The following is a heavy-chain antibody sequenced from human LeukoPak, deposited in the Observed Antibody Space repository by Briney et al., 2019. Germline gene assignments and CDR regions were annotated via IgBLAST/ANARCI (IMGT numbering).Heavy chain of an antibody. CDR1: GFTFSSYS. Sequence: GGSLRLSCAASGFTFSSYSMTWVRQAPGKGLEWVSSISSSSSYIYYADSVKGRFTISRDNAKNSLYLQMNSLRAEDTAVYYCARDFTAEYYYYYYGMDVWGQGTTVTVSS. CDR2: ISSSSSYI. V-gene: IGHV3-21*01. J-gene: IGHJ6*02. CDR3: ARDFTAEYYYYYYGMDV. D-gene: IGHD3-16*01.